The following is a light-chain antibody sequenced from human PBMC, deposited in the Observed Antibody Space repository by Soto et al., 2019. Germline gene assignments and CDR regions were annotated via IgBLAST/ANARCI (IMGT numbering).Light chain of an antibody. J-gene: IGLJ3*02. CDR3: QSYDTTLSSWV. CDR1: SSNIGAGYD. CDR2: GNT. V-gene: IGLV1-40*01. Sequence: QSVLTQAPSVSGAPLQRVTISCTGSSSNIGAGYDVQWYQHLPGTAPKLLIHGNTNRPSGVPDRFSGSKSGTSASLAITALQAEDEGDYYCQSYDTTLSSWVFGGGTKVTV.